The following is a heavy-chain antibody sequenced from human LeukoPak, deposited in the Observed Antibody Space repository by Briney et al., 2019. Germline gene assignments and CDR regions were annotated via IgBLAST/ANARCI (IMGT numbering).Heavy chain of an antibody. J-gene: IGHJ4*02. Sequence: ASVKVSCKASGYTFTSYYMHWVRRAPGQGLEWMGIINPSGGSTSYAQKFQGRVTMTRDMSTSTVYMELSSLRSEDTAVYYCARQAVPAAISFADRYFDYWGQGTLVTVSS. CDR2: INPSGGST. V-gene: IGHV1-46*01. CDR1: GYTFTSYY. CDR3: ARQAVPAAISFADRYFDY. D-gene: IGHD2-2*02.